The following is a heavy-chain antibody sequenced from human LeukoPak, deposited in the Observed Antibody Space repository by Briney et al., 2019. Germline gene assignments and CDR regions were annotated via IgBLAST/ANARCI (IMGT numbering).Heavy chain of an antibody. CDR3: ARGPRYSFY. J-gene: IGHJ4*02. CDR2: IYIDGTT. Sequence: GGSLRLSCAASGFIVSHNYMTWVRQAPGKGLEWISVIYIDGTTYYADSVKGRFTISRNQANNTLYLQMNTLRDEDTAVYYCARGPRYSFYWGQGTLVSVSS. D-gene: IGHD6-13*01. V-gene: IGHV3-53*01. CDR1: GFIVSHNY.